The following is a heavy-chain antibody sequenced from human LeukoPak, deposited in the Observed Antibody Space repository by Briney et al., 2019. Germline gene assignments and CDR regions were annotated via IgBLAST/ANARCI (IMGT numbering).Heavy chain of an antibody. CDR1: GFSFSSYA. J-gene: IGHJ4*02. CDR3: AKGRRNGWYDFDN. CDR2: ISSNGDNT. Sequence: GGSLRLSCSASGFSFSSYAMHWVRQAPGKGLEYVSGISSNGDNTYYADSEKGRFTISRDNSKNTLYLQMSSLRTEDTAVYYCAKGRRNGWYDFDNWGQGTLVTVSS. D-gene: IGHD6-19*01. V-gene: IGHV3-64D*06.